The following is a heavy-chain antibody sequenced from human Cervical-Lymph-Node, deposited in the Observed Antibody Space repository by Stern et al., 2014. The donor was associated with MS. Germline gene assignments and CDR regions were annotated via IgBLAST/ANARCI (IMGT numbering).Heavy chain of an antibody. Sequence: VQLLESGGGVVQPGGSARLSCAASGFTFSTYPMHWVRQDPGMGLEWVAVIAYDGSHKYYADSVKGRFTISRDNSKKTLYLQMNSLTVEDTAVYYCVRKVKPGPNSSGDYWGQGTLVSVSS. CDR3: VRKVKPGPNSSGDY. V-gene: IGHV3-30*04. J-gene: IGHJ4*02. D-gene: IGHD3-22*01. CDR2: IAYDGSHK. CDR1: GFTFSTYP.